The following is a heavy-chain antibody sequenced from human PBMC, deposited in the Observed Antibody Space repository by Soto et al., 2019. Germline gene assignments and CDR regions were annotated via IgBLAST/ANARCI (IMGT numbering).Heavy chain of an antibody. D-gene: IGHD4-17*01. V-gene: IGHV3-23*01. CDR3: ARDYGDYSFDY. Sequence: PGGSLRLSCAASGFTFSSYAMSWVRQAPGKGLEWVSAISSSGGSTYYPDSVKGRFTISRDNSKNTLYLQMNSLRAEDTAVYYCARDYGDYSFDYWGPGTLVTVSS. J-gene: IGHJ4*02. CDR1: GFTFSSYA. CDR2: ISSSGGST.